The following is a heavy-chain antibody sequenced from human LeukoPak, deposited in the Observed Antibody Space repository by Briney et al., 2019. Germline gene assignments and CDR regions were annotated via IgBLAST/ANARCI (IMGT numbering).Heavy chain of an antibody. CDR2: INAGNGNT. CDR3: ARAGQYSYPFDY. Sequence: GASVKVSCKASGYTFTSYGISWVRQAPGQRLEWMGWINAGNGNTKYSQEFQGRVTITRDTSASTAYMELSSLRSEDMAVYYCARAGQYSYPFDYWGQGTLVTVSS. V-gene: IGHV1-3*03. D-gene: IGHD5-18*01. CDR1: GYTFTSYG. J-gene: IGHJ4*02.